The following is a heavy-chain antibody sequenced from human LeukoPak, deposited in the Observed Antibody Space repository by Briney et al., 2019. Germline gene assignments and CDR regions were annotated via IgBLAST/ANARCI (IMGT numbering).Heavy chain of an antibody. V-gene: IGHV4-34*01. Sequence: SETLSLTCAVYGGSFSGYYWSWIRQPPGKGVEWMGEINHSGSTNYNPPLKSRVTISVATSKNQFSLKLSSVTAAATAVYYCARDPPGTGGWGQGTLVTVSS. D-gene: IGHD3-10*01. CDR3: ARDPPGTGG. J-gene: IGHJ4*02. CDR2: INHSGST. CDR1: GGSFSGYY.